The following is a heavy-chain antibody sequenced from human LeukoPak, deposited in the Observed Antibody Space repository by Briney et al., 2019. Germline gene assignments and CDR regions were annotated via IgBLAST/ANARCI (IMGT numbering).Heavy chain of an antibody. Sequence: GGSLRLSCAASGLTFSDYNMDWVRQTPGKGLEWVGRVTPKRFNTQYAASVRGRFTISRDDSSNSLFLQMNSLKGEDTAVYYCARGKNSLEFWGQGTLVTVSS. D-gene: IGHD4-11*01. CDR1: GLTFSDYN. J-gene: IGHJ4*02. CDR3: ARGKNSLEF. V-gene: IGHV3-72*01. CDR2: VTPKRFNT.